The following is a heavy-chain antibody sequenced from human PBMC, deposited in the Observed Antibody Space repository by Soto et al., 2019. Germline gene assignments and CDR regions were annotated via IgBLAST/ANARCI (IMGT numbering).Heavy chain of an antibody. J-gene: IGHJ4*02. V-gene: IGHV1-69*04. CDR1: GYGFTIYA. CDR3: GTPQDYEGCLDS. CDR2: IIPILGIA. D-gene: IGHD3-16*01. Sequence: SVNVYWKTAGYGFTIYAMHWVRQAPGQRLEWMGRIIPILGIANYAQKFQGRVTITADKSTSTAYMELSSLRSEDTAVYYCGTPQDYEGCLDSWAQETLVTV.